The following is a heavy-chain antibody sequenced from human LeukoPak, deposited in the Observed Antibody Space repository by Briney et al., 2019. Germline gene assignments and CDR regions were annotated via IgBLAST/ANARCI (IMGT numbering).Heavy chain of an antibody. J-gene: IGHJ4*02. CDR3: ARVLDSPNGSHLDY. Sequence: SETLSLTCTVSGGSISSYYWSWIRQPPGKGLEWIGYIYYSGSTNYNPSLKSRVTISVDTSKNQFSLNLRSATPADTARYYCARVLDSPNGSHLDYWGQGALVAVSS. CDR2: IYYSGST. V-gene: IGHV4-59*01. CDR1: GGSISSYY. D-gene: IGHD1-26*01.